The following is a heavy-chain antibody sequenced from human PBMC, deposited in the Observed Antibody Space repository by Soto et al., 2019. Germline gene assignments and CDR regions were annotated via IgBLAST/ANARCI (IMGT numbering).Heavy chain of an antibody. CDR1: GFTFSSYW. V-gene: IGHV3-74*01. CDR3: AREVQYYDILTGLHRDNYYGMDV. Sequence: GGSLRLSCAASGFTFSSYWMHWVRQAPGKGLVWVSRINSDGSSTSYADSVKGRFTISRDNAKNTLYLQMNSLRAEDTAVYYCAREVQYYDILTGLHRDNYYGMDVWGQGTTVTVSS. D-gene: IGHD3-9*01. CDR2: INSDGSST. J-gene: IGHJ6*02.